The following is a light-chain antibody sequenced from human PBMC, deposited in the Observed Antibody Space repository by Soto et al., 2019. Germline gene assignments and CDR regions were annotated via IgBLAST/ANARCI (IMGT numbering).Light chain of an antibody. J-gene: IGKJ5*01. Sequence: ILLTQSPGTLSLSPGDRATLSCRASQSVSNKYLAWYQQKPGQAPRLLIYGASSRATGIPDRFSGSGSGTDFTLTISRLEPEDFAVYYCQQYGNSPVTFGQGTRLEI. CDR2: GAS. CDR3: QQYGNSPVT. V-gene: IGKV3-20*01. CDR1: QSVSNKY.